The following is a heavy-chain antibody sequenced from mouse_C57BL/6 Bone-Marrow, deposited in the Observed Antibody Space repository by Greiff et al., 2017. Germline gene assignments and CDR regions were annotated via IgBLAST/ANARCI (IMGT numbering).Heavy chain of an antibody. V-gene: IGHV1-54*01. J-gene: IGHJ2*01. CDR3: ARYYYGSYFDY. D-gene: IGHD1-1*01. Sequence: QVQLKESGAELVRPGTSVKVSCKASGYAFTNYLIEWVKQRPGQGLAWIGVINPGSGGTNYNEKFKGKATLTADKSSSTAYMQLSSLTSEDSAVYFCARYYYGSYFDYWGQGTTLTVSS. CDR2: INPGSGGT. CDR1: GYAFTNYL.